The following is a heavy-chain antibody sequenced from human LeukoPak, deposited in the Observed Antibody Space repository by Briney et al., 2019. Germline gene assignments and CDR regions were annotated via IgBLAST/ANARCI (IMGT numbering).Heavy chain of an antibody. CDR1: GFTFSSYG. D-gene: IGHD6-19*01. J-gene: IGHJ4*02. CDR3: AKEPKGSGWYGSLDY. V-gene: IGHV3-30*02. Sequence: PGGSLRLSCAASGFTFSSYGMHWVRQAPGKGLEWVAFIRYDGSNKYNADSVKGRFTISRDNSKNTLYLQMNSLRAEDTAVYYCAKEPKGSGWYGSLDYWGQGTLVTVSS. CDR2: IRYDGSNK.